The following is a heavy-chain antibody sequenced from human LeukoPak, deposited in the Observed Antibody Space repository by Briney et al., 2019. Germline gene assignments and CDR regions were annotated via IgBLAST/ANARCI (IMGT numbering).Heavy chain of an antibody. D-gene: IGHD6-13*01. Sequence: GGSLRFSCAASGFSFSTYWMSWVRQTPEKGLEFVANIDQGGSVRNYMDPLKGRCTISRDNAKKSLYLEINSLRADDTAVYYCARDPESSSFDLWGRGALVTVSS. CDR3: ARDPESSSFDL. CDR1: GFSFSTYW. V-gene: IGHV3-7*01. J-gene: IGHJ4*02. CDR2: IDQGGSVR.